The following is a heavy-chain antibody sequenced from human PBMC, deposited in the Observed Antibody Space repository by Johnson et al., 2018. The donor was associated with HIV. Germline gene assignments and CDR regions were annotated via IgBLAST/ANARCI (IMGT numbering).Heavy chain of an antibody. CDR3: SGGGPWGLELRRDAFDI. Sequence: QMLLVESGGGVVQPGRSLRLSCAASGFTFSSYAMHWVRQAPGKGLEWVAVISYDGSNKYYADSVKGRFTISRDNSKNTLYLQMNSLRAEDTAVYYCSGGGPWGLELRRDAFDIWGQGTMVTVSS. V-gene: IGHV3-30-3*01. CDR1: GFTFSSYA. J-gene: IGHJ3*02. D-gene: IGHD1-7*01. CDR2: ISYDGSNK.